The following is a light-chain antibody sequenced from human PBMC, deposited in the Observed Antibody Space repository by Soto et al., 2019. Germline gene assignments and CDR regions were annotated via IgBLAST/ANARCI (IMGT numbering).Light chain of an antibody. J-gene: IGLJ1*01. Sequence: QSVLTQPPSVSGAPGQRVTISCTGNSSNIGAGYDVHWYQQLPGTAPKLLIYGNSNRPSGVPDRFSGSKSGTSASLAITGLQAEDEADYYCNSYSSDITPYVFGTGTKVTVL. CDR3: NSYSSDITPYV. CDR2: GNS. CDR1: SSNIGAGYD. V-gene: IGLV1-40*01.